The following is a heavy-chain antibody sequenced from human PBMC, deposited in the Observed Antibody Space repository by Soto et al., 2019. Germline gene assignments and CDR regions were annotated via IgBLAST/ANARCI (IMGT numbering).Heavy chain of an antibody. CDR2: ISYDGSNK. Sequence: GGSLRLSCAASGFTFSSYGMHWVRQAPGKGLEWVAVISYDGSNKYYADSVKGRFTISRDNSKNTLYLQMNSLRAEDTAVHYCAKAQVVVISHNDYWGQGTLVTVSS. D-gene: IGHD3-22*01. J-gene: IGHJ4*02. V-gene: IGHV3-30*18. CDR3: AKAQVVVISHNDY. CDR1: GFTFSSYG.